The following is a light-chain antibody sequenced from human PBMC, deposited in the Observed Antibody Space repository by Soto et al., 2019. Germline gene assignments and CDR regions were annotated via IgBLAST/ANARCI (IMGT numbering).Light chain of an antibody. J-gene: IGLJ1*01. V-gene: IGLV2-14*01. CDR1: SSDVGGYSY. CDR2: DVS. Sequence: QSALTQPASVSGSPGQSIAISCTGTSSDVGGYSYVSWYQQQPGKAPKLVISDVSNRPSGVSDRFSGSKSGNTASLTISGLQTEDGAVYYCASYTTSSTYFLGTGTKATAL. CDR3: ASYTTSSTYF.